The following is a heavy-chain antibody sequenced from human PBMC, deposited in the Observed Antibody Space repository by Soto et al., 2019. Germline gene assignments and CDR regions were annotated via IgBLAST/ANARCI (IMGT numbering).Heavy chain of an antibody. V-gene: IGHV4-4*02. J-gene: IGHJ4*02. CDR3: TKNSDYALEY. D-gene: IGHD4-4*01. CDR1: VGSITNNNW. CDR2: MHHIGST. Sequence: PXETLSLTCDFSVGSITNNNWWSWVRQPPGEGLEWIGEMHHIGSTNYNPSLKSRVTMSVDTSKNQFFLKLNSVTAADTAVYYCTKNSDYALEYLGQGTLDIVSS.